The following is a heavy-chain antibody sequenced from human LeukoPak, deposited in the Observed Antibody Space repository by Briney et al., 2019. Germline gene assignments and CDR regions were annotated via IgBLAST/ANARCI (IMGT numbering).Heavy chain of an antibody. CDR3: ARFALKTPPTD. J-gene: IGHJ4*02. CDR1: GFTFSSYE. CDR2: ISSSGSTI. Sequence: GSLRLSCAASGFTFSSYEMNWVRQAPGKGLEWVSYISSSGSTIYYADSVKGRFTISRDNAKNSLYLQMNSLRAEDTAVYYCARFALKTPPTDWGQGTLVTVSS. V-gene: IGHV3-48*03.